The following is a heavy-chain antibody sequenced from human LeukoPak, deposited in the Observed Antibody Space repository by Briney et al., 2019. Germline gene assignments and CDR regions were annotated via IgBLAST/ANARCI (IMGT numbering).Heavy chain of an antibody. V-gene: IGHV1-2*02. CDR1: GYTFTGYY. CDR3: AREEAVAGTIDY. Sequence: ASVKVSCKTSGYTFTGYYMHWVRQAPGQGLEWRGWINPNSGGTKYAQKFQGRVTMTRDTSISTAYMELTSLRSGATAVYYCAREEAVAGTIDYWGQGTLVTVSS. CDR2: INPNSGGT. D-gene: IGHD6-19*01. J-gene: IGHJ4*02.